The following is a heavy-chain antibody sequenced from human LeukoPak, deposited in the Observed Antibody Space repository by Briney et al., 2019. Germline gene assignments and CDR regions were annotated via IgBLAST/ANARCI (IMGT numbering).Heavy chain of an antibody. V-gene: IGHV3-64D*06. CDR1: GFTFSSYA. J-gene: IGHJ4*02. D-gene: IGHD2-21*02. Sequence: PGGSLRLSCSASGFTFSSYAMHWVRQAPGKGLEYVSAISSNGGSTYYADSVKGRFTISRDNSKNTLYLQMSSLRAEDTAVYYCAKDLSNCGGDCYSATTFDYWGQGTLVTVSS. CDR2: ISSNGGST. CDR3: AKDLSNCGGDCYSATTFDY.